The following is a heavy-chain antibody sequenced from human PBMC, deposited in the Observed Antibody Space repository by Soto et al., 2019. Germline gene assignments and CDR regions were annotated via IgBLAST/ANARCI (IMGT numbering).Heavy chain of an antibody. D-gene: IGHD3-10*01. CDR2: INHSGST. J-gene: IGHJ6*02. V-gene: IGHV4-34*01. CDR3: ARGGAMVRGAIYYYYYGMDV. Sequence: ASETLSLTCAVYGGSFSGYYWSWIRQPPGKGLEWIGEINHSGSTNYNPSLKSRVTISVDTSKNQFSLKLSSVTAADTAVYYCARGGAMVRGAIYYYYYGMDVWGQGTTVTVSS. CDR1: GGSFSGYY.